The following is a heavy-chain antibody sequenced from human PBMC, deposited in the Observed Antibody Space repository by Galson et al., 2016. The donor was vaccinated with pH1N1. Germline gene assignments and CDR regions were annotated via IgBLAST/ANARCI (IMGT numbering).Heavy chain of an antibody. CDR2: IGSSGNV. CDR3: AREWGIGAAGPLDS. CDR1: GFTLSDYY. D-gene: IGHD6-13*01. V-gene: IGHV3-11*01. Sequence: SLRLSCAAPGFTLSDYYMNWIRETPERGLGWLSSIGSSGNVAYADSVKGRFTISRDNAQNSLLLQMDSLRVDDTALYYCAREWGIGAAGPLDSWGQGALVIVSS. J-gene: IGHJ4*02.